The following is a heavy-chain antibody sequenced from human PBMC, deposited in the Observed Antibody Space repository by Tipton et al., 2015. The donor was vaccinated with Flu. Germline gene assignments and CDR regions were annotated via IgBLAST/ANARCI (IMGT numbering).Heavy chain of an antibody. CDR3: ARDRGYYFDY. CDR2: IYYSGST. Sequence: TLSLTCTVSGGSISSYYWSWIQQPPGKGLEWIGYIYYSGSTNYNPSLKSRVTISVDTSKNQFSLKLSSVTAADTAVYYCARDRGYYFDYWGQGTLVTVSS. CDR1: GGSISSYY. V-gene: IGHV4-59*01. D-gene: IGHD3-10*01. J-gene: IGHJ4*02.